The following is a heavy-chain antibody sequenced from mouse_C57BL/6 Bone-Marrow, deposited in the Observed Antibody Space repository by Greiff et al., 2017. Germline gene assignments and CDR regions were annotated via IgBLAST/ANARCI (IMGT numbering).Heavy chain of an antibody. CDR3: TRRAAPYFDY. CDR2: IRNKANNHAT. CDR1: GFTFSDAW. V-gene: IGHV6-6*01. J-gene: IGHJ2*01. Sequence: EVQLQESGGGLVQPGGSMKLSCAASGFTFSDAWMDWVRQSPEKGLEWVAEIRNKANNHATYYAESVKGRFTISRDDSKSSVYLQMNSLRAEDTGIYNCTRRAAPYFDYWGQGTTLTVSS. D-gene: IGHD6-1*01.